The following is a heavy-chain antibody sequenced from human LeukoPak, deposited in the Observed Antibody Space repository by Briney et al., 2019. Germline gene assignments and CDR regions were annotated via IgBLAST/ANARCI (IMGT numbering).Heavy chain of an antibody. J-gene: IGHJ5*02. CDR1: GGSISSYY. CDR2: IYYSGST. CDR3: ARGTYYQYNWFDP. Sequence: RPSETLSLTCTVSGGSISSYYWSWIRQPPGKGLEWIGYIYYSGSTNYNPSLKSRVTISVDTSKNQFSLKLSSVTAADTAVYYCARGTYYQYNWFDPWGQGTLVTVSS. V-gene: IGHV4-59*01. D-gene: IGHD3-22*01.